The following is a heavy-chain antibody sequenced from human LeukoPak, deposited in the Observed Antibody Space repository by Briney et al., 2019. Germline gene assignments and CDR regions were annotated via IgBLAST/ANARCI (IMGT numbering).Heavy chain of an antibody. Sequence: AASVKVSCKASGGTFSSYAISWVRQAPGQGLEWMGGIIPIFGTANYAQKFQGRVTITADKSTSTAYMELSSLRSEDTAVYYCARVRSRYCSGGSCYSPRGEWFDPWGQGTLVTVSS. V-gene: IGHV1-69*06. CDR2: IIPIFGTA. CDR3: ARVRSRYCSGGSCYSPRGEWFDP. CDR1: GGTFSSYA. J-gene: IGHJ5*02. D-gene: IGHD2-15*01.